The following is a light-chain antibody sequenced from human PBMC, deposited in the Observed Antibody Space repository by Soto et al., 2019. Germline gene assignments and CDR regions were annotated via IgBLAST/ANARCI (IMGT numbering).Light chain of an antibody. V-gene: IGKV4-1*01. CDR2: WAS. Sequence: DIVMTQSPDSLAVSLGERATINCKSSQRVFYLSKNNNFLGWFQQRPGQPPKLLIHWASTRESGVPDRFSASGSGTDVTLTISNLQAEDVAIYYCQQYYSTPYTFGQGTNLEI. CDR3: QQYYSTPYT. J-gene: IGKJ2*01. CDR1: QRVFYLSKNNNF.